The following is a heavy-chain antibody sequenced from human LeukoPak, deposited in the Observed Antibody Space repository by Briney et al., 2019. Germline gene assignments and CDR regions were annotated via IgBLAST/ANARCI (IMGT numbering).Heavy chain of an antibody. CDR3: VRVGYSYVINDWSRTGLGAHPSKYYYHMDV. CDR1: GGSFSDYY. V-gene: IGHV4-34*01. J-gene: IGHJ6*03. Sequence: KPSETLSLTCAVYGGSFSDYYWGWIRQPPGKGLEWIGEINPSGSTNYSPSLKSRVTISVDTSKNQFSLKLSSVAAADTAVYFCVRVGYSYVINDWSRTGLGAHPSKYYYHMDVWAKGTTVTVSS. CDR2: INPSGST. D-gene: IGHD5-18*01.